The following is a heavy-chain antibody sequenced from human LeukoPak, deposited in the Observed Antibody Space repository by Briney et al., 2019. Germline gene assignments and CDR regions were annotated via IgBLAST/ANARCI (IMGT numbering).Heavy chain of an antibody. CDR2: INWDGGST. CDR1: GFTFDEYG. J-gene: IGHJ4*02. Sequence: PGGSLRLSCAASGFTFDEYGTSWVRQAPGKGLEWVSSINWDGGSTAYADSVQGRSTISRDNAKNSLHLQIKSLRAEDTALYYCARDSFSGSSLDYCGRGTLVTVSS. CDR3: ARDSFSGSSLDY. V-gene: IGHV3-20*04. D-gene: IGHD1-26*01.